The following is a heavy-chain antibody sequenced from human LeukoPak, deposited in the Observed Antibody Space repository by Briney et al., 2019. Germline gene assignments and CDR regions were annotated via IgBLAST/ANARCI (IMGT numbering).Heavy chain of an antibody. J-gene: IGHJ4*02. D-gene: IGHD3-9*01. CDR3: AKDVGGVYLRYFAWSAKGAFDY. CDR1: GFTFSSYG. CDR2: ISYDGSNK. Sequence: GGSLRLSCAASGFTFSSYGMHWVRQAPGKGLEWVAVISYDGSNKYYADSVKGRFTISRDNSKNTLYLQTNSLRAEDTTVYYCAKDVGGVYLRYFAWSAKGAFDYWGQGTLVTVSS. V-gene: IGHV3-30*18.